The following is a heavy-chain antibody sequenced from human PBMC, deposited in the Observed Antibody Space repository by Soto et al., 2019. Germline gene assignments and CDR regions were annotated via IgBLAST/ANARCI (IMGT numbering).Heavy chain of an antibody. CDR1: GGPFNTFG. J-gene: IGHJ4*02. Sequence: QVQLMQSGAEVTKPGSSVKVSCKASGGPFNTFGISWVRQAPGQGLEWMGGIIPKYGTTNYARSFQGRVTINADESTTTAYLELSSLRHDDTAIYYCARTRQRRPVFYVDYWGQGTPISVTS. D-gene: IGHD2-2*01. CDR2: IIPKYGTT. V-gene: IGHV1-69*01. CDR3: ARTRQRRPVFYVDY.